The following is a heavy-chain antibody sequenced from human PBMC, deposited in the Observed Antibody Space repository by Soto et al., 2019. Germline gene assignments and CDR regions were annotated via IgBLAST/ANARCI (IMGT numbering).Heavy chain of an antibody. V-gene: IGHV1-3*01. Sequence: ASVKVSCKASGYTFTSNAIQWVRQAPGQRLEWMGWINAGNGNTKYSQKFQGRVTITRDTSASTAYMELSSLRSEDTAVYYCARSIVVVTALDYWGQGTLVTVSS. J-gene: IGHJ4*02. D-gene: IGHD2-21*02. CDR1: GYTFTSNA. CDR2: INAGNGNT. CDR3: ARSIVVVTALDY.